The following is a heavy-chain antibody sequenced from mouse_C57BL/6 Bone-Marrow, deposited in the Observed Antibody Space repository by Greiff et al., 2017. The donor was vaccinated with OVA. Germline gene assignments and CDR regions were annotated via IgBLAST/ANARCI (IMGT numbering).Heavy chain of an antibody. D-gene: IGHD6-2*01. J-gene: IGHJ3*01. CDR1: GFTFSSYG. V-gene: IGHV5-6*01. CDR2: ISSGGSYT. CDR3: ARHLSAY. Sequence: EVKLQESGGDLVKPGGSLKLSCAASGFTFSSYGMSWVRQTPDKRLEWVATISSGGSYTYYPDSVKGRFTISRDNAKNTLYLQMSSLKSEDTAMYYCARHLSAYWGQGTLVTVSA.